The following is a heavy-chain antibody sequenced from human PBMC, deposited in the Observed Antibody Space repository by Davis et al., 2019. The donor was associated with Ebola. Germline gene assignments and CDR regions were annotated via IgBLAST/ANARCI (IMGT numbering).Heavy chain of an antibody. CDR2: IIPILGIA. CDR1: GGTFSSYA. D-gene: IGHD2-15*01. V-gene: IGHV1-69*04. Sequence: AASVKVSCKASGGTFSSYAISWVRQAPGQGLEWMGRIIPILGIANYAQKFQGRVTITADKSTSTAYMELNSLRAEDTAVYYCARDIGAGYCSGGSCYTPGWFDPWGQGTLVTVSS. CDR3: ARDIGAGYCSGGSCYTPGWFDP. J-gene: IGHJ5*02.